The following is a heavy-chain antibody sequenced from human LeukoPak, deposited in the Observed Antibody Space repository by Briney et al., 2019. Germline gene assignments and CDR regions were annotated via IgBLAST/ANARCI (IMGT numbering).Heavy chain of an antibody. CDR1: GGTFSSYA. CDR2: IIPIFGTA. J-gene: IGHJ4*02. D-gene: IGHD3-10*01. V-gene: IGHV1-69*05. CDR3: ARDSDPYYYGSGSYYCSVAY. Sequence: SVKVSCKASGGTFSSYAFSWVRQAPGQGLEWMGRIIPIFGTANYAQKFQGRVTITTDESTSTAYMELSSLRSEDTAVYYCARDSDPYYYGSGSYYCSVAYWGQGTLVTVSS.